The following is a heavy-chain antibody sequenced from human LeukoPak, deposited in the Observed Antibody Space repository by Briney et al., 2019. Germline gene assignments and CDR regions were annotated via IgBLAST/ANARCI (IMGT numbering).Heavy chain of an antibody. D-gene: IGHD2-2*01. J-gene: IGHJ3*02. CDR3: ARPSSTSWTAAFDI. CDR1: GFTFSSDS. V-gene: IGHV3-48*04. Sequence: GGSLRLSCAASGFTFSSDSMNWVRQAPGEGRERGSYISSSSSTIYYADSVKGRFTISRDNAKNSLYLQMNSLRAEDTAVYYCARPSSTSWTAAFDIWGQGTMVTVSS. CDR2: ISSSSSTI.